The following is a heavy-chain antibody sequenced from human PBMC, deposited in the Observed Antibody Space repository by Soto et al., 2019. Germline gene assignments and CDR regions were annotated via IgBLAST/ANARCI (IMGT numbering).Heavy chain of an antibody. CDR2: IYYSGST. CDR1: GGSISSSSYY. D-gene: IGHD2-21*02. Sequence: SETLSLTCTVSGGSISSSSYYWGWIRQPPGKGLEWIGSIYYSGSTYYNPSLKSRVTISVDTSKNQFSLKLSSVTAADTAVYYCARHEGNRTAHYYYYMDVWGKGTTVTVSS. J-gene: IGHJ6*03. V-gene: IGHV4-39*01. CDR3: ARHEGNRTAHYYYYMDV.